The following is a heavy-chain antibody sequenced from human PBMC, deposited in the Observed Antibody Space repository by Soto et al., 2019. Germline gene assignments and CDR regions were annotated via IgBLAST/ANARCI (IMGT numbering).Heavy chain of an antibody. Sequence: QVQLVQSGAEVKKPVSSVKVSCKASGYTFTSYGISWVRQAPGQWLEWMGWISAYNGNTNYAQKLQGRVTMTTDTSTSTAYMELRSLRSDDTAVYYCARGKYNWNKGYYGMDVWGQGTTVTVSS. CDR3: ARGKYNWNKGYYGMDV. J-gene: IGHJ6*02. CDR1: GYTFTSYG. D-gene: IGHD1-20*01. V-gene: IGHV1-18*01. CDR2: ISAYNGNT.